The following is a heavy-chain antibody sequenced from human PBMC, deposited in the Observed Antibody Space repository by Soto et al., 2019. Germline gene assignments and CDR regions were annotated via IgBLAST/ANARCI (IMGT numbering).Heavy chain of an antibody. D-gene: IGHD3-10*01. V-gene: IGHV4-39*01. J-gene: IGHJ4*02. CDR2: IYYSGST. Sequence: SETLSLTCPVSGGSISSSSYYWGWLRPPPGKGLEWIGSIYYSGSTYYNPSLKSRVTISVDTSKNQFSLKLSSVTAADTAVYYCARQSPDYYGSGRYPDYWGQGTLVTVSS. CDR1: GGSISSSSYY. CDR3: ARQSPDYYGSGRYPDY.